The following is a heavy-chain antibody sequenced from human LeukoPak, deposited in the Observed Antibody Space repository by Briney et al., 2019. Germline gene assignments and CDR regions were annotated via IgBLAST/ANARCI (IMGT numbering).Heavy chain of an antibody. V-gene: IGHV1-69*13. CDR1: GGTFSSYA. Sequence: GASVKVSCKASGGTFSSYAISWVRQAPGQGLEWMGGIIPIFGTANYAQKFQGRVTITADESTSTAYMELSSLRSEDTAVYYCARGSSYYDFWSGSYMDVWGKGTTVTVSS. CDR3: ARGSSYYDFWSGSYMDV. J-gene: IGHJ6*03. CDR2: IIPIFGTA. D-gene: IGHD3-3*01.